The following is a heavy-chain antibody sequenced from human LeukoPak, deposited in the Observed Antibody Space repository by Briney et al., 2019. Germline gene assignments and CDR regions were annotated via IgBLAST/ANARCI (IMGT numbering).Heavy chain of an antibody. D-gene: IGHD3-9*01. CDR2: INPNTGDT. J-gene: IGHJ4*02. Sequence: ASVKVSCKASGYTFVGYRIHWVRQAPGQGLEWMGWINPNTGDTNCAQKFQGRVTMTRDTSIAAAYMDLDRLTSDDTAVYYCARGLRGNDWYIYFDFWGQGALVTVSS. CDR1: GYTFVGYR. V-gene: IGHV1-2*02. CDR3: ARGLRGNDWYIYFDF.